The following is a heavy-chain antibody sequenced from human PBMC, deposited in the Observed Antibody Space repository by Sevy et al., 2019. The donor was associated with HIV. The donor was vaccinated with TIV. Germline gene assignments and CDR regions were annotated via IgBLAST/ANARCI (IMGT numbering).Heavy chain of an antibody. J-gene: IGHJ6*02. CDR2: INPNSGGT. D-gene: IGHD3-10*01. CDR1: GYTFTGYY. Sequence: ASGKVSCKASGYTFTGYYMHWVRQAPGQGLEWMGWINPNSGGTNYAQKFQGRVTMTRDTSISTAYMELSRLRSDDTAVYYCAREGDYYGSGAYGMDVWGQGTTVTVSS. V-gene: IGHV1-2*02. CDR3: AREGDYYGSGAYGMDV.